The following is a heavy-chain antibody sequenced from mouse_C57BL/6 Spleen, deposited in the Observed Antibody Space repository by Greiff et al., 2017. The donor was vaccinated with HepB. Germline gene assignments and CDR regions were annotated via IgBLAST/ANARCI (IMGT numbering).Heavy chain of an antibody. CDR3: ARDNWEGAMDY. V-gene: IGHV3-6*01. CDR2: ISYDGSN. D-gene: IGHD4-1*01. J-gene: IGHJ4*01. Sequence: EVQLVESGPGLVKPSQSLSLTCSVTGYSITSGYYWNWIRQFPGNKLEWMGYISYDGSNNYNPSLKNRISITRDTSKNQFFLKLNSVTTEDTATYYCARDNWEGAMDYWGQGTSVTVSS. CDR1: GYSITSGYY.